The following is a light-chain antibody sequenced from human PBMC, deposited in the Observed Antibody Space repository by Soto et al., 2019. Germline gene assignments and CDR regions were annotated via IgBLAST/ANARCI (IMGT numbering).Light chain of an antibody. J-gene: IGKJ4*01. V-gene: IGKV1-9*01. CDR1: QGISSY. CDR2: AAS. CDR3: QQLHSYPLT. Sequence: DIQLTQSPSFLSASIGDRVTITCRASQGISSYLAWYQQRPGKALKLLIYAASTLQSGVPSRFSGGGSGTEFTLTISSLQPEDFATYYCQQLHSYPLTFGGGTKVEIK.